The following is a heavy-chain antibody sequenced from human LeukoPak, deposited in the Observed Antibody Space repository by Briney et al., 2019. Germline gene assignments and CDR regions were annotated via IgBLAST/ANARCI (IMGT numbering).Heavy chain of an antibody. D-gene: IGHD3-16*01. CDR1: GGSLTSTTYS. CDR2: VYSDGTT. CDR3: ARHGPRYDYVWGRSRYSASPTNF. J-gene: IGHJ4*02. Sequence: PSETLSLTCSVSGGSLTSTTYSWGWVRQPPGKGLEWIGNVYSDGTTYYNPSLKSRGTISVDTSNNQFSLRLDSVTAADTAVYYCARHGPRYDYVWGRSRYSASPTNFWGQGTLVSVSS. V-gene: IGHV4-39*01.